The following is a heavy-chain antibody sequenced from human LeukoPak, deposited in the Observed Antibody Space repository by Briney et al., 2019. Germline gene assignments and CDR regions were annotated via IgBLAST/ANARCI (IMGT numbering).Heavy chain of an antibody. V-gene: IGHV4-4*07. D-gene: IGHD6-6*01. J-gene: IGHJ3*02. CDR3: ARFSSSSPRDAFDI. CDR2: IYTSGST. Sequence: SETLSLTCTVSGGSISSHYWSWIRQPAGKGLEWIGRIYTSGSTNYNPSLKSRATISVDTSKNQFSLKLSSVTAADTAVYYCARFSSSSPRDAFDIWGQGTMVTVSS. CDR1: GGSISSHY.